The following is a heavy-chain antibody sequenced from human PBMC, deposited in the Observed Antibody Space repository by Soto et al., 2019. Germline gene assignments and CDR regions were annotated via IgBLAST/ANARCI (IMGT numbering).Heavy chain of an antibody. V-gene: IGHV1-18*01. CDR1: GYTFTSYG. D-gene: IGHD3-22*01. CDR2: ISAYNGNT. CDR3: ARVYYYDSSGYYCLDY. J-gene: IGHJ4*02. Sequence: QVQLVQSGAEVKKPGASVKVSCKASGYTFTSYGISWVRQAPGQGLEWMGWISAYNGNTNYAQKLQGRVTMTTDTSTSTAFMELRSLRSDDTAVYYCARVYYYDSSGYYCLDYWGQGTLVTVSS.